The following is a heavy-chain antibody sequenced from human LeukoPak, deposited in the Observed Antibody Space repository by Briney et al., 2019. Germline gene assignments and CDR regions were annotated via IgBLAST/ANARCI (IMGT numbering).Heavy chain of an antibody. V-gene: IGHV3-21*01. J-gene: IGHJ4*02. CDR3: ARFGSGYYQFDY. Sequence: PGGSLRLSCAASGFTFGSYSMNWVRQAPGKGLEWVSSISSSSSYIYYADSVKGRFTISRDNAKNSLYLQMNSLRAEDTAVYYRARFGSGYYQFDYWGQGTLVTVSS. CDR1: GFTFGSYS. CDR2: ISSSSSYI. D-gene: IGHD3-22*01.